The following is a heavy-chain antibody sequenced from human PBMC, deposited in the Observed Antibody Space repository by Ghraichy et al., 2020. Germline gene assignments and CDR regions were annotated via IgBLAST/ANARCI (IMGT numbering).Heavy chain of an antibody. Sequence: SETLSLTCNVSGGSVTNNWWNWIRQPPGKGLEWIGFLHHSGSTKYNPSLKSRVTISGDTSKKQFSLKLTSVTAADTAVYYCARVRASGTGDSGYYGLDVWGQGTTVTVSS. CDR3: ARVRASGTGDSGYYGLDV. D-gene: IGHD1-1*01. V-gene: IGHV4-59*02. CDR2: LHHSGST. CDR1: GGSVTNNW. J-gene: IGHJ6*02.